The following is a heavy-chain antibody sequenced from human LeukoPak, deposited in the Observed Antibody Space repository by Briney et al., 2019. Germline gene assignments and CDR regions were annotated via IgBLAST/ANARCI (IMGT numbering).Heavy chain of an antibody. J-gene: IGHJ6*03. V-gene: IGHV3-7*01. CDR2: IKQDGSEK. D-gene: IGHD6-13*01. Sequence: GGSLRLSCAASGFTFSTYWMSWVRQAPGKGLEWVANIKQDGSEKYYVDSVKGRFTISRDNAKNSLYLQMNSLRAEDTAVYYCARRWYSSTRNNYHYYYMDVWGKGTTVTVSS. CDR3: ARRWYSSTRNNYHYYYMDV. CDR1: GFTFSTYW.